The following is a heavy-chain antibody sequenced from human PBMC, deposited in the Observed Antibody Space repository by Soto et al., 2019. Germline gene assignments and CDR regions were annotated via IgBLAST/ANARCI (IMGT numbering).Heavy chain of an antibody. V-gene: IGHV4-30-2*01. CDR2: IYHSVST. CDR1: GGSISSGGYS. J-gene: IGHJ4*02. Sequence: QLHLQESGSGLVKHSQTLSLTCTVSGGSISSGGYSWRWIRQPPGKGLEWIGYIYHSVSTYYNPSLKSRVTISVDRSKNQFSLKLSSVTAADTAVYYCTRVPDYWGQGTLVTVSS. CDR3: TRVPDY.